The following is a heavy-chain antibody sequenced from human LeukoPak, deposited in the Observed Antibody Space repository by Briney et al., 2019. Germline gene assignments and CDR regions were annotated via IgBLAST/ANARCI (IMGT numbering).Heavy chain of an antibody. D-gene: IGHD3-22*01. CDR3: AKYDYYDSSRSHV. CDR2: LTDSGGAT. Sequence: PGGSLRLSCVASGFTFSSYAMGWVRQAPGKRPEWVSSLTDSGGATYYVDSVKGRFTISRDNSKNTLYLHMNSLRAEDTAMYYCAKYDYYDSSRSHVGGQGTLVTVSS. CDR1: GFTFSSYA. J-gene: IGHJ4*02. V-gene: IGHV3-23*01.